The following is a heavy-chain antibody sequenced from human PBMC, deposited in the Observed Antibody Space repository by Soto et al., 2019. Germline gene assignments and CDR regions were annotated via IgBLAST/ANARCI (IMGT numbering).Heavy chain of an antibody. Sequence: QITLNESGPTQVKPRQTLTLTCTFSGFSLTTSGVGVGWIRQSPGKAPEWLALIYWDDDKRYSPSLKSRLTITKDTSKNQVVLTMADLDPVDTVTYYCAHRVLRTVFGLVTTTAIYFDFWGQGTPVAVSS. V-gene: IGHV2-5*02. D-gene: IGHD3-3*01. CDR3: AHRVLRTVFGLVTTTAIYFDF. J-gene: IGHJ4*02. CDR1: GFSLTTSGVG. CDR2: IYWDDDK.